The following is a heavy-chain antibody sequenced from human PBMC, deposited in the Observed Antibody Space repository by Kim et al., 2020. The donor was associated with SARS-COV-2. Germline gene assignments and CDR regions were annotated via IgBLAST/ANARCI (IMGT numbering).Heavy chain of an antibody. CDR2: T. D-gene: IGHD6-13*01. Sequence: TEYAASVKGRLTISRDDAKSIAYLQMNSLKTEDTAVYYCTRQRKQQLPDPGGQGTLVTVSS. CDR3: TRQRKQQLPDP. J-gene: IGHJ5*02. V-gene: IGHV3-49*02.